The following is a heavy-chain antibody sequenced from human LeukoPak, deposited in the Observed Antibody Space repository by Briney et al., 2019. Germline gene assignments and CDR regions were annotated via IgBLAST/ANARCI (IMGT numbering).Heavy chain of an antibody. J-gene: IGHJ4*02. Sequence: GGSLRLSCAASGFTFSSYVMSWVRQAPGKGLECVSAISGSGGSTYYADSVKGRFTVSRDNSKNTLYLQMSSLRAEDTAVYYCARDPSWKSSGSYYYDYWGQGTLVTVSS. CDR3: ARDPSWKSSGSYYYDY. D-gene: IGHD1-26*01. CDR2: ISGSGGST. V-gene: IGHV3-23*01. CDR1: GFTFSSYV.